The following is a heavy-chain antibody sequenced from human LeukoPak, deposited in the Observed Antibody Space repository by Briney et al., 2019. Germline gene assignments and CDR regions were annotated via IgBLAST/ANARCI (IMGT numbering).Heavy chain of an antibody. D-gene: IGHD3-22*01. J-gene: IGHJ4*02. CDR1: GFTFSSYS. V-gene: IGHV3-21*01. CDR3: AKGNNDYYDSSGYYYGY. Sequence: GGSLRLSCAASGFTFSSYSMNWVRQAPGKGLEWVSSISTSSSYIYYADSVKGRFTISRDNAKNSLYLQMNSLRAEDTAVYYCAKGNNDYYDSSGYYYGYWGQGTLVTVSS. CDR2: ISTSSSYI.